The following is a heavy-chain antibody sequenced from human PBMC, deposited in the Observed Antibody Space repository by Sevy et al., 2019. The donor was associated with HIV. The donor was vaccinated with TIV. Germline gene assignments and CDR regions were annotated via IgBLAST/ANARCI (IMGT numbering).Heavy chain of an antibody. V-gene: IGHV4-61*01. CDR3: ARHTTVTTFSYDY. Sequence: SETLFLTCTVSGGSVSSGSYYWSWIRQPPGKGLEWIGYIYYSGSTNYNPSLKSRVTISVDTSKNQFSLKLSSVTAADTAVYYCARHTTVTTFSYDYWGQGTLVTVSS. D-gene: IGHD4-17*01. CDR1: GGSVSSGSYY. CDR2: IYYSGST. J-gene: IGHJ4*02.